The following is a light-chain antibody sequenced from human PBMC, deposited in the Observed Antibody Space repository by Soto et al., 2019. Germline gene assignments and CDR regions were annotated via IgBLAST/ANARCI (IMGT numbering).Light chain of an antibody. J-gene: IGLJ1*01. CDR3: SSFVGPYTYV. Sequence: QAVVTQPRSVSGSPGQSVTISCTGTSSDVGAYDYVSWYQHHPGKAPKVTIYDVSKRPSGVPDRFSGSKSGNTASLTISGLQAEDEADYYCSSFVGPYTYVFGTGTKLTVL. CDR1: SSDVGAYDY. CDR2: DVS. V-gene: IGLV2-11*01.